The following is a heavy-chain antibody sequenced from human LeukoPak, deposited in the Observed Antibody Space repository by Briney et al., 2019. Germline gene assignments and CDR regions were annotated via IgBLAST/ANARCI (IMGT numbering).Heavy chain of an antibody. CDR3: ATELEVGANNPWVPFYY. V-gene: IGHV1-24*01. D-gene: IGHD1-26*01. CDR1: GYTLPELS. CDR2: FDPEAGAT. J-gene: IGHJ4*02. Sequence: ASLTVSCKISGYTLPELSMPWLRQAPGQGLDWLGRFDPEAGATIYTQKFQGRGTMTEDTSTDTAYMELTSLRSEDTALYYCATELEVGANNPWVPFYYWGQGTLVTVSS.